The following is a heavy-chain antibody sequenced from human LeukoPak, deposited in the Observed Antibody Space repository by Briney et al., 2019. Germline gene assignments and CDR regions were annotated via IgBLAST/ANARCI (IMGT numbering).Heavy chain of an antibody. CDR2: IIPIFDRA. J-gene: IGHJ4*02. D-gene: IGHD4-17*01. V-gene: IGHV1-69*05. Sequence: SVNVSCKASGGSFSSYDISWVRQAPGPGLEWMGGIIPIFDRANYAQKFHGRVTITTDESTSTAYMELASQRCEDTGVYYCARDYGDPDDYWGQGTLVTVSS. CDR1: GGSFSSYD. CDR3: ARDYGDPDDY.